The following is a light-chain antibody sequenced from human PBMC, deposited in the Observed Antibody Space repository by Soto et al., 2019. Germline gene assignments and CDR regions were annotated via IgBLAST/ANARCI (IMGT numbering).Light chain of an antibody. CDR2: GAS. Sequence: EIVLTQSPATLSLSPGERATLSCRASQSVSSYLAWYQQTPGQAPRLLIYGASNRATGIPDRFSGSGSGTDFTLTISRLEPEDFAIYYCHQYASAPLTFGGGTRVDI. CDR1: QSVSSY. J-gene: IGKJ4*02. CDR3: HQYASAPLT. V-gene: IGKV3-11*01.